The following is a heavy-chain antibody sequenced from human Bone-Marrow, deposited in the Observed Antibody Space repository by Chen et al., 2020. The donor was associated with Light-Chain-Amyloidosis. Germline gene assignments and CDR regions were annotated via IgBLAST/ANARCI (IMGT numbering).Heavy chain of an antibody. V-gene: IGHV4-38-2*02. CDR3: ARDRAASGDYFDY. CDR1: GYSISSGYY. D-gene: IGHD6-13*01. J-gene: IGHJ4*02. CDR2: IYHSGST. Sequence: QVQLQESGPGLVKPSETLSLTCAVSGYSISSGYYWGWIRQPPGKGLEWIGSIYHSGSTYYNPSLKSRVTISIDTSKNQFSLKLSSVTAADTAVYYGARDRAASGDYFDYWGQGTLVTVSS.